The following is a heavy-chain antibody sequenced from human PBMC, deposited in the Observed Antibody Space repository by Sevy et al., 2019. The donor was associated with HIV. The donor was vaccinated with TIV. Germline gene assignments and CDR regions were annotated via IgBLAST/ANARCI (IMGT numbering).Heavy chain of an antibody. J-gene: IGHJ4*02. CDR2: INGDGSNT. D-gene: IGHD1-1*01. CDR1: GFTLSRYW. Sequence: GGSLRLSCAAPGFTLSRYWMHWVRQVPGKGLVWVSRINGDGSNTEYADSVKGRFTISRDSAKNTLYLQMNSLRVEDTAVYYCAKEGIWNLDYWGQGTLVTVSS. CDR3: AKEGIWNLDY. V-gene: IGHV3-74*03.